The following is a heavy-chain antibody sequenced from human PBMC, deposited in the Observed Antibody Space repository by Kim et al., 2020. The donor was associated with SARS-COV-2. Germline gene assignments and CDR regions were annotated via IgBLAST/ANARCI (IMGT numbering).Heavy chain of an antibody. J-gene: IGHJ4*02. D-gene: IGHD6-13*01. V-gene: IGHV4-59*01. CDR3: ARSPTPTYSSSWNYYFDY. CDR1: GDSISRYY. CDR2: TYHSGNI. Sequence: SETLSLTCTVSGDSISRYYWNWIRQSPGKGLEWIGYTYHSGNINYNPSLDSRVIISIDTSKNQFSLKLRSVTAADTAIYYCARSPTPTYSSSWNYYFDYWGQGTLVTVSS.